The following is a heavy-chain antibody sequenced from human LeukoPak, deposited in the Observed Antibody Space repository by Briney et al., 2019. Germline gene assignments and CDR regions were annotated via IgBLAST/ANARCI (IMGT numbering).Heavy chain of an antibody. CDR2: ISYDGSNK. J-gene: IGHJ3*02. Sequence: GGSLRVSCAASGFTFSSNGMHCVRQAPGKGLEWVAVISYDGSNKYYADSVKGRFTISRDNSKNTLYLQMNSLRAEDTAVYYCAKDLSEDAFDIRGQGTMVTVSS. CDR1: GFTFSSNG. V-gene: IGHV3-30*18. CDR3: AKDLSEDAFDI.